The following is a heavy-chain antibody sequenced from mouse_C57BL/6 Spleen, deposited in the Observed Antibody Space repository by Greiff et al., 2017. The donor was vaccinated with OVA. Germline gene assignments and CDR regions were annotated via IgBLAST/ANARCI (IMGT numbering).Heavy chain of an antibody. D-gene: IGHD2-1*01. CDR1: GYSITSGYY. Sequence: DVQLQESGPGLVKPSQSLSLTCSVTGYSITSGYYWNWIRQFPGNKLEWMGYISYDGSNNYNPSLKNRISITRDTSKNQFFLKLNSVTTEDTATDYCAREFQPSDGNWDYWGQGTTLTVSS. J-gene: IGHJ2*01. CDR3: AREFQPSDGNWDY. V-gene: IGHV3-6*01. CDR2: ISYDGSN.